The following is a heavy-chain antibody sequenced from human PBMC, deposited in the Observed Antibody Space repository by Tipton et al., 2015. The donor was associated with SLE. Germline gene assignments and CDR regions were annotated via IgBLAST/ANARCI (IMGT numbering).Heavy chain of an antibody. V-gene: IGHV4-59*08. CDR1: RGSFSGYY. J-gene: IGHJ4*02. CDR3: ARQLGWGDPFAFDH. D-gene: IGHD2-21*02. CDR2: IDHSGST. Sequence: TLSLTCAVSRGSFSGYYWGWIRQPPGKGLEWLGYIDHSGSTKCNPPLRSRVTISVDPSKNQFSLNLSSGTAADTAVYYCARQLGWGDPFAFDHWGQGTLVTVSS.